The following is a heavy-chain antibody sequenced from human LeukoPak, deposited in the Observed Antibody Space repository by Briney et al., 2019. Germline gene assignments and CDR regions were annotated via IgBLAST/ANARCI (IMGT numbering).Heavy chain of an antibody. CDR2: IYPGDSDT. CDR3: ARGGDFWSGSLYYFDY. Sequence: GESLKISCKGSGYSFTSYWIGWVRQMPGKGLEWMGIIYPGDSDTRYSPSFQGQVTISAGKSISTAYLQWSSLKASDTAMYYCARGGDFWSGSLYYFDYWGQGTLVTVSS. D-gene: IGHD3-3*01. J-gene: IGHJ4*02. V-gene: IGHV5-51*01. CDR1: GYSFTSYW.